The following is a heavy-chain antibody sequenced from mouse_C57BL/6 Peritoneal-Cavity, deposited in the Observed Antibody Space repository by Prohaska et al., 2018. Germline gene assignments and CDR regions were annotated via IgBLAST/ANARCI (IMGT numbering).Heavy chain of an antibody. CDR2: INPNNGGT. CDR1: GYTFTDYY. V-gene: IGHV1-26*01. Sequence: LKISCKASGYTFTDYYMNWVKQSHGKSLEWIGDINPNNGGTSYNQKFKGKATLTVDKSSSKAYMELRSLTSEDSAVYYCARTLFAYWGQGTLVTVSA. J-gene: IGHJ3*01. CDR3: ARTLFAY.